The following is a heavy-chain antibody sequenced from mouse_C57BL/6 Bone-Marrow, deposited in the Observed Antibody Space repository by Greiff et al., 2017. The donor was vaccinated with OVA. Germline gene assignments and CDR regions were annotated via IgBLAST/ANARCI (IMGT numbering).Heavy chain of an antibody. CDR2: IRSKSNNYAT. J-gene: IGHJ1*03. CDR3: VRQRMTDFDG. CDR1: GFSFNAYA. Sequence: EVMLVESGGGLVQPKGSLKLSCAASGFSFNAYAMNWVRQAAGKGLEWVARIRSKSNNYATYYADSVKDRFTISRDDSESMLYLQMNNLKTEDTAMYYCVRQRMTDFDGWGTATTLTASS. V-gene: IGHV10-1*01.